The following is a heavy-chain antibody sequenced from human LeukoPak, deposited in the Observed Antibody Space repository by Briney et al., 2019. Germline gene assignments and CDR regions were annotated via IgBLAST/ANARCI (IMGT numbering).Heavy chain of an antibody. CDR3: ASQAAMTEEPFDF. CDR1: GVSISSGGYY. CDR2: IYYGGSS. J-gene: IGHJ4*02. Sequence: PSQTLSLTCTVSGVSISSGGYYWSWIRQHPGKGLEWIGYIYYGGSSYYNPSLKSRIAISVDTSKNQFSLQLSSVTAADTAVYYCASQAAMTEEPFDFWGQGTLVTVSS. D-gene: IGHD6-25*01. V-gene: IGHV4-31*03.